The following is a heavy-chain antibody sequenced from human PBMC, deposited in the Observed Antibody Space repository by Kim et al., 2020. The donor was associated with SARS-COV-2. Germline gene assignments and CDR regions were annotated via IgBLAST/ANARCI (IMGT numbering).Heavy chain of an antibody. V-gene: IGHV3-7*05. J-gene: IGHJ4*03. CDR2: IKYDGSDK. Sequence: GGSLRLSCAASGFPFSTYWMYWVRQAPGKGLEWLVNIKYDGSDKYYVDSVKGRFTVSRXXAKNSLYLHMTSLRAEDTAVYFCARDRLGGEAIDFCGQGT. D-gene: IGHD4-17*01. CDR3: ARDRLGGEAIDF. CDR1: GFPFSTYW.